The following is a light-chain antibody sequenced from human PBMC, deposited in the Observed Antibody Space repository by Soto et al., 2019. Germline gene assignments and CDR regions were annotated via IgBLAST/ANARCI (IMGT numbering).Light chain of an antibody. J-gene: IGKJ1*01. V-gene: IGKV1-27*01. CDR3: QKYDSAPQT. CDR2: AAS. Sequence: DIQMTQSPSSLSASVGDRVTITGRASQDISHFLAWYQQKPEKLPKLLISAASTLQSGVPSRFSGSGSGTDFTLTISSLQPEDFATYYCQKYDSAPQTFGQGTKVDIK. CDR1: QDISHF.